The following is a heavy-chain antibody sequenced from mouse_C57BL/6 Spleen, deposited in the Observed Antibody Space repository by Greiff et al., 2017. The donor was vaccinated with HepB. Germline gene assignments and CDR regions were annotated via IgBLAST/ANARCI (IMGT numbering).Heavy chain of an antibody. CDR1: GYTFTDYY. Sequence: EVQVVESGPVLVKPGASVKMSCKASGYTFTDYYMNWVKQSHGKSLEWIGVINPYNGGTSYNQKFKGKATLTVDKSSSTAYMELNSLTSEDSAVYYCARNCSFDYWGQGTTLTVSS. CDR2: INPYNGGT. D-gene: IGHD1-1*01. V-gene: IGHV1-19*01. J-gene: IGHJ2*01. CDR3: ARNCSFDY.